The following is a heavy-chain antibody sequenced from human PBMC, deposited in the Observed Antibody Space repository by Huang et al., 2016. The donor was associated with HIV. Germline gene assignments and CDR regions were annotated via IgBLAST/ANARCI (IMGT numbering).Heavy chain of an antibody. CDR3: ARAPEFGNYEFDQ. D-gene: IGHD4-4*01. CDR2: ISYCGTRR. CDR1: GFSFSNYG. Sequence: QVQLVESGGGVVQPGRSLRLSCVASGFSFSNYGVHWVRQAPGQGLEWVAVISYCGTRRYYAGSVKGRFTVSRDNSKNTADVQMNNPRGGDTAVYYCARAPEFGNYEFDQWGLGTLVTVSS. V-gene: IGHV3-30*03. J-gene: IGHJ4*02.